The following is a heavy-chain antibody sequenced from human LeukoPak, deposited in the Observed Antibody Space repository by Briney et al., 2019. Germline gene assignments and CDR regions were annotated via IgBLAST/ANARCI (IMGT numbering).Heavy chain of an antibody. J-gene: IGHJ6*02. CDR2: ISYDGSNK. D-gene: IGHD3-3*01. V-gene: IGHV3-30*04. CDR1: GFTFSSYA. CDR3: AKDPYYDFWSGYYDYYYYGMDV. Sequence: PGGSLRLSCAASGFTFSSYAMHWVRQAPGKGLEWVAVISYDGSNKYYADSVKGRFTISRDNSKNTLYLQMNSLRAEDTAVYYCAKDPYYDFWSGYYDYYYYGMDVWGQGTTVTVSS.